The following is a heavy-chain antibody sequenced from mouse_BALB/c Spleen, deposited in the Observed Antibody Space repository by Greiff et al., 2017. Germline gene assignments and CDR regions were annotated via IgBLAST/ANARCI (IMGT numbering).Heavy chain of an antibody. Sequence: VQLKESGGGLVQPGGSRKLSCAASGFTFSSFGMHWVRQAPEKGLEWVAYISSGSSTIYYADTVKGRFTISRDNPKNTLFLQMTSLRSEDTAMYYCARYGNYWYFDVWGAGTTVTVSS. V-gene: IGHV5-17*02. CDR1: GFTFSSFG. J-gene: IGHJ1*01. CDR2: ISSGSSTI. D-gene: IGHD2-1*01. CDR3: ARYGNYWYFDV.